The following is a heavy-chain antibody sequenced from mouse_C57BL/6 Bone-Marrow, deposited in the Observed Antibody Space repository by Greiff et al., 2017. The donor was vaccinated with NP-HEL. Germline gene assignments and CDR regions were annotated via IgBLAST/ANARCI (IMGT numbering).Heavy chain of an antibody. CDR1: GYSITSDY. D-gene: IGHD2-2*01. V-gene: IGHV3-8*01. Sequence: ESGPGLAKPSQTLSLTCSVTGYSITSDYWNWIRKFPGNKLEYMGYISYSGSTYYNPSLKSRISITRDTSKNQYYLQLNSVTTEDTATYYCARSPVWLRRNYYAMDYWGQGTSVTVSS. J-gene: IGHJ4*01. CDR3: ARSPVWLRRNYYAMDY. CDR2: ISYSGST.